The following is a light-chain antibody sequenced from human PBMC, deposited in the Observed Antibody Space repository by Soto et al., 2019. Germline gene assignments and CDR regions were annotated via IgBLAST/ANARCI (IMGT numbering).Light chain of an antibody. V-gene: IGLV1-40*01. Sequence: QSVLTQPPSVSGAPGQRVTISCTGSSSNIGAGYDVHWYQQLPGTAPKLLTYANSNRPSGVPDRFSGSKSGTSASLAITGLQAEDEADYYCQSYDSSLSGPYVFGTGTKVTVL. CDR2: ANS. CDR3: QSYDSSLSGPYV. CDR1: SSNIGAGYD. J-gene: IGLJ1*01.